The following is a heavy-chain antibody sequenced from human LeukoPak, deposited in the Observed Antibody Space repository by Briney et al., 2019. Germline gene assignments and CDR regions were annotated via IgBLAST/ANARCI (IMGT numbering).Heavy chain of an antibody. CDR2: TYYRSKWYN. Sequence: SQTLSLTCAIPGDSVSGNSAAWDWIRQSPSRGLEWLGRTYYRSKWYNDYAPSVKSRITINQDTSKNQFSLQLNSVTPEDTAVYYCARERYYDSTGFFHLDQWGQGTLVTVSS. CDR3: ARERYYDSTGFFHLDQ. V-gene: IGHV6-1*01. D-gene: IGHD3-22*01. J-gene: IGHJ4*02. CDR1: GDSVSGNSAA.